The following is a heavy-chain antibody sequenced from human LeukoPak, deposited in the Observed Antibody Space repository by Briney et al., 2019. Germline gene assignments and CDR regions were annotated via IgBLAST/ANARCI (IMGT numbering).Heavy chain of an antibody. D-gene: IGHD6-6*01. J-gene: IGHJ6*02. V-gene: IGHV1-69*04. CDR2: IIRILGIA. CDR3: AEGGIAAPDSAYYYYGMDV. CDR1: GGTFSSYA. Sequence: SVKVSCKASGGTFSSYAISWVRQATGQGLEWMGKIIRILGIADYAQKFQGRVRITADKSTSTAYMELSSLRSEDTAVYYCAEGGIAAPDSAYYYYGMDVWGQGTTVTVSS.